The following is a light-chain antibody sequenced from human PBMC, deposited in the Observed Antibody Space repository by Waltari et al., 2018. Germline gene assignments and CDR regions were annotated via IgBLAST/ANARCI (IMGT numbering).Light chain of an antibody. V-gene: IGLV2-14*03. J-gene: IGLJ2*01. Sequence: QSALTQPASVSGSPGQAITISCPGPSSDVGAYNYVSCYQQHPGKAPNLMIYDVSNRPSGVSNRFSGSKSGNTASLTISGLQAEDEADYYCSSYTSSSTRMVVFGGGTKLTVL. CDR2: DVS. CDR3: SSYTSSSTRMVV. CDR1: SSDVGAYNY.